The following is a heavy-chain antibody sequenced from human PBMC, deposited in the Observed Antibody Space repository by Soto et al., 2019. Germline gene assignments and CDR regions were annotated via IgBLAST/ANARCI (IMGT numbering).Heavy chain of an antibody. J-gene: IGHJ6*03. Sequence: ASVKVSCKASGYTFTSYAMHWVRQAPGQRLEWMGWINAGNGNTKYSQKFQGRVTITRDTSASTAYMELSSLRSEDTTVYYCASYSQYSSSSYYYYYYMDGWGKGTTVTVSS. CDR2: INAGNGNT. CDR1: GYTFTSYA. D-gene: IGHD6-6*01. CDR3: ASYSQYSSSSYYYYYYMDG. V-gene: IGHV1-3*01.